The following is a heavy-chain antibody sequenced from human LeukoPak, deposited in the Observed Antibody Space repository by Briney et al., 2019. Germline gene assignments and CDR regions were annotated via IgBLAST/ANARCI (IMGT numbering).Heavy chain of an antibody. V-gene: IGHV4-61*02. J-gene: IGHJ3*02. CDR2: MYTSGST. D-gene: IGHD2-15*01. CDR3: ARDVYCSGGSCRLYAFDI. CDR1: GASISSGSYY. Sequence: SETLSLTCTVSGASISSGSYYWSWIRQPAGKGLEWIGRMYTSGSTNYKSSLKSRVTISADTSKNQFSLKLNSVTAADTAVYYCARDVYCSGGSCRLYAFDIWGQGTMVTVYS.